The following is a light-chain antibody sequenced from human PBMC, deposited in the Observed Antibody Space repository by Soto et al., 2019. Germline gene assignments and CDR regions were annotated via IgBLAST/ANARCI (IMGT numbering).Light chain of an antibody. CDR1: QSVNRSY. V-gene: IGKV3-20*01. Sequence: EIVLTQSPGTLSLSTGVSATLSCSASQSVNRSYLAWYQQKPGQAPRLLIYGASSRATGIPYRFSGSGSGTDFTLTIIRLEPKDFAVYYCQQYGSSLFTFGPGTKVYVK. CDR2: GAS. CDR3: QQYGSSLFT. J-gene: IGKJ3*01.